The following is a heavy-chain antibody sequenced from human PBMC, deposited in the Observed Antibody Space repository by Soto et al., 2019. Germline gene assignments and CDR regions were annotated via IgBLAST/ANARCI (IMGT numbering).Heavy chain of an antibody. CDR3: ARTDYGDYVRGAFDI. D-gene: IGHD4-17*01. CDR2: ISGSSSCI. J-gene: IGHJ3*02. CDR1: GFTFSSYS. V-gene: IGHV3-21*01. Sequence: EVQVVESGGGLVKPGGSLRLSCAASGFTFSSYSMNWVRQAPGKGLEWVSCISGSSSCIYYADSVKGRFTISRDNAKNSLYLQMNSLRAEDTAVYYCARTDYGDYVRGAFDIWGQGTMVTVSS.